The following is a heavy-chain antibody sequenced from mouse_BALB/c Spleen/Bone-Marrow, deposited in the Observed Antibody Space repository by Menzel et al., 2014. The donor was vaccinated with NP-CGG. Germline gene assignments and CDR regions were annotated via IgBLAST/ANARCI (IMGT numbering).Heavy chain of an antibody. Sequence: EVKLQESGAELVKPGASVKLSCTASGFNIKDTYMNWVKRRPEQGLEWIGRIEPANGNTKYDPKFQGKATITTDTSSNTAYLQLSSLTSEDTAVYYCARGKGIYLGFAYWGQGTLVTVSA. J-gene: IGHJ3*01. CDR3: ARGKGIYLGFAY. CDR1: GFNIKDTY. V-gene: IGHV14-3*02. CDR2: IEPANGNT. D-gene: IGHD2-1*01.